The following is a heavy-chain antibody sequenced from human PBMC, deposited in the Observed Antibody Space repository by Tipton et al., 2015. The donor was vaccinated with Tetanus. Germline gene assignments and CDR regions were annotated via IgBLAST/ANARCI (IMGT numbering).Heavy chain of an antibody. CDR3: SSSPGNHSLAFFDY. CDR2: IYYSGST. Sequence: TLSLTCNVSGDSINSGDYYWSWIRQPPGKGLEWIGYIYYSGSTYYNPSLKSRVTISIDTSKNQFSLRLSSVTAADTAVYYCSSSPGNHSLAFFDYWGRGTLVPVSS. J-gene: IGHJ4*02. D-gene: IGHD3-3*02. V-gene: IGHV4-30-4*01. CDR1: GDSINSGDYY.